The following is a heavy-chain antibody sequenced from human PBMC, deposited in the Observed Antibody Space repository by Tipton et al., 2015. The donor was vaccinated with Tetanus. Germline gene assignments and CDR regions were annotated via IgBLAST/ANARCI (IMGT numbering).Heavy chain of an antibody. D-gene: IGHD6-25*01. CDR2: ITNGGST. J-gene: IGHJ5*02. CDR1: NASFNSGNFF. CDR3: ARDGFSGAGRHKSGPEP. Sequence: TLSLTCTVSNASFNSGNFFWGRIRQPPGKGLEWAASITNGGSTYYNPSLKSRLTIFVDTSKNQFSLKLYSVAAADTAVYYCARDGFSGAGRHKSGPEPWGQGTLVTVSS. V-gene: IGHV4-39*02.